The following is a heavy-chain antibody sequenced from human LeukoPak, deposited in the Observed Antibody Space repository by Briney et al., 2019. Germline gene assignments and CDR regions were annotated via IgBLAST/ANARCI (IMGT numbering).Heavy chain of an antibody. CDR3: ARVPPAGVVVAAMSWYFDL. V-gene: IGHV3-21*01. CDR2: ISSSSSYI. Sequence: WGSLRLSCAASGFTLSSYSMNWVRQAPGKGLEWVSSISSSSSYIYYADPVKGRFTISRDNAKNSLYLQMNSLRAEDTAVYYCARVPPAGVVVAAMSWYFDLWGRGTLVTVSS. CDR1: GFTLSSYS. D-gene: IGHD2-15*01. J-gene: IGHJ2*01.